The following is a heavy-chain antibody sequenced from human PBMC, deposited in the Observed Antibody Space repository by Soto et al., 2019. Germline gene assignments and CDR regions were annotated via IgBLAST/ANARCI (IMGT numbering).Heavy chain of an antibody. D-gene: IGHD3-16*02. CDR1: GYTFTEHG. Sequence: QIQLVQSGAEVKKPGASVRVSCKASGYTFTEHGISWVRQAPGQGLEYMGWISAFTDRTDFAQKFQGRVTLTTDKYTNTAYMELRSLTSDDTAVYSCAKDRPRLTQQIVDVYWGQGTLVTVSS. CDR3: AKDRPRLTQQIVDVY. CDR2: ISAFTDRT. J-gene: IGHJ4*02. V-gene: IGHV1-18*01.